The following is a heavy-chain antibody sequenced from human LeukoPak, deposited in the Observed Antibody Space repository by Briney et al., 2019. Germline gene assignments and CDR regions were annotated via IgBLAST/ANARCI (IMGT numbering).Heavy chain of an antibody. D-gene: IGHD2-15*01. CDR1: GGTFSSYA. CDR3: ARGYCTGGSCHTFDC. V-gene: IGHV1-69*04. J-gene: IGHJ4*02. CDR2: IIPILGIA. Sequence: ASVKVSCKASGGTFSSYAISWVRQAPGQGLEWMGRIIPILGIANYAQKFQGRVTITADKSTSTAYMELSSLRSEDTAVYYCARGYCTGGSCHTFDCWGQGTLVTVSS.